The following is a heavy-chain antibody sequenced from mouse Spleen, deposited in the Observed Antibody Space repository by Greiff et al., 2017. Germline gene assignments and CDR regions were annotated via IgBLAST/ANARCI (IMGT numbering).Heavy chain of an antibody. V-gene: IGHV1-19*01. CDR1: GYTYTDYY. J-gene: IGHJ4*01. CDR2: INPYNGGT. CDR3: ARMGVRRAMDY. D-gene: IGHD2-14*01. Sequence: EVQLQQSGPVLVKPGASVKMSCKASGYTYTDYYMNWVKQSHGKSLEWIGVINPYNGGTSYNQKFKGKATLTFDKSSSTAYMELNSLTSEDSAVYYCARMGVRRAMDYWGQGTSVTVSS.